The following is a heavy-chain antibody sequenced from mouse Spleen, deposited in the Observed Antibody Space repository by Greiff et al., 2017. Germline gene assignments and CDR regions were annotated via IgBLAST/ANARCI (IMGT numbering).Heavy chain of an antibody. J-gene: IGHJ1*01. CDR2: INPNNGGT. D-gene: IGHD2-14*01. CDR1: GYTFTDYY. CDR3: ARRGYRYDGDWYFDV. V-gene: IGHV1-26*01. Sequence: EVQLQQSGPELVKPGASVKISCKASGYTFTDYYMNWVKQSHGKSLEWIGDINPNNGGTSYNQKFKGKATLTVDKSSSTAYMELRSLTSEDSAVYYCARRGYRYDGDWYFDVWGAGTTVTVSS.